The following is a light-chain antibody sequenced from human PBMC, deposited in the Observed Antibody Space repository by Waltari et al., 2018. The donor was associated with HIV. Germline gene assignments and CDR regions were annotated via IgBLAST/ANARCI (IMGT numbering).Light chain of an antibody. CDR1: QSISRS. Sequence: IQVTQSLSSLSASVGDRVTLTCRASQSISRSLNGYQQKPGQAPKLLIYAASSLHGGVPSRFTASGSWTDFTLIISSLQPEDSATYYCQQTYNTPHTFGQGTKLEIK. CDR3: QQTYNTPHT. CDR2: AAS. J-gene: IGKJ2*01. V-gene: IGKV1-39*01.